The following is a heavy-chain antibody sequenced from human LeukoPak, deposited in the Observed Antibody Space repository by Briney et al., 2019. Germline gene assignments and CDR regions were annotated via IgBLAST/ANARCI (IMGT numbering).Heavy chain of an antibody. V-gene: IGHV3-23*01. CDR2: IRGDGATR. Sequence: PGGSLRLSCAVSGFTFSSYAMTWVRQAPGKGLEWVSAIRGDGATRFYADSVRGRFTVSRDNAKNTLYLQLNSLRADDTAVYYCARGLSYAVAYGDYWGQGTLVTVSS. CDR1: GFTFSSYA. J-gene: IGHJ4*02. D-gene: IGHD6-19*01. CDR3: ARGLSYAVAYGDY.